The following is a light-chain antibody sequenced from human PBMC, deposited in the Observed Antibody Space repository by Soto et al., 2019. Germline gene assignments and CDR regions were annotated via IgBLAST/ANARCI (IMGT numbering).Light chain of an antibody. CDR1: SSDVGGYNY. CDR3: SSYTSSSPYV. V-gene: IGLV2-14*01. J-gene: IGLJ1*01. CDR2: DVS. Sequence: SALTQPASVSGSPGQSITISCTGTSSDVGGYNYVSWYQQYPSKAPKLMIYDVSNRPSGVSNRFSGSKSGNTASLTISGLQAEVEADYYCSSYTSSSPYVFGTGTKLTVL.